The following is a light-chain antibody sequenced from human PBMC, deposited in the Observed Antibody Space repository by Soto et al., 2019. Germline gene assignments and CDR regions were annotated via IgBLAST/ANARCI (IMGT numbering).Light chain of an antibody. CDR3: GTWDSSLTAVV. V-gene: IGLV7-46*01. Sequence: QAVVTQEPSLTVSPGGTVTLTCGSSTGAVTSGHYPYWFQQKPGQAPRTLIYDTSNKHSWTPARFSGSKSGTSATLGITGLQTGDEADYYCGTWDSSLTAVVFGGGTKVTVL. J-gene: IGLJ2*01. CDR2: DTS. CDR1: TGAVTSGHY.